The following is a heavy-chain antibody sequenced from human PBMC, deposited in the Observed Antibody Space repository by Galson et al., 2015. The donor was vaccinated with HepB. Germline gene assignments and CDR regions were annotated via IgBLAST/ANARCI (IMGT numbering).Heavy chain of an antibody. CDR3: AREGPYYSDSSAYYGRAFDI. Sequence: SLRLSCAASGFTFSSYVMHWVRQAPGKGLEWVAVVWYDGSSKYFADSVKGRFTISRDNSKNTVYLQMNSLRVEDTAVYYCAREGPYYSDSSAYYGRAFDIWGQGTRVTVSS. CDR2: VWYDGSSK. D-gene: IGHD3-22*01. V-gene: IGHV3-33*01. CDR1: GFTFSSYV. J-gene: IGHJ3*02.